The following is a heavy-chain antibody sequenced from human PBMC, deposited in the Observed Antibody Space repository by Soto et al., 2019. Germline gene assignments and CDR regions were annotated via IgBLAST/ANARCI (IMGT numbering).Heavy chain of an antibody. CDR3: ARDFTDPWLVLGNFFDY. CDR1: GFTFDAYG. CDR2: INWNGGST. Sequence: PGGSLRLSCAASGFTFDAYGMSWVPQAPGKGLEWVSGINWNGGSTGYADSVKGRFTISRDNAKNSLYLQMNSLRAEDTALYYCARDFTDPWLVLGNFFDYWGQGTLVTVSS. J-gene: IGHJ4*02. V-gene: IGHV3-20*04. D-gene: IGHD6-19*01.